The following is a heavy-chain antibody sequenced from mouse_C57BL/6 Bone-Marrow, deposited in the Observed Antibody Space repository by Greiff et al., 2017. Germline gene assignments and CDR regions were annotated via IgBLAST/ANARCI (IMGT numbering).Heavy chain of an antibody. Sequence: QVQLKQSGPGLVQPSQSLSITCTVSGFSLTSYGVHWVRQSPGKGLEWLGVIWSGGSTDYNAAFISSLSISKDNSKSQVFFKMNSLQADDTAIYYCARDYGYYAMDYGGQGTSVTVSS. CDR1: GFSLTSYG. V-gene: IGHV2-2*01. J-gene: IGHJ4*01. CDR2: IWSGGST. D-gene: IGHD1-1*02. CDR3: ARDYGYYAMDY.